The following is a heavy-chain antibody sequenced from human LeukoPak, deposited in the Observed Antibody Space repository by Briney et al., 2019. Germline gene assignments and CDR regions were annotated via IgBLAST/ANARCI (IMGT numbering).Heavy chain of an antibody. Sequence: SETLSLTCTVSGYSISSGYCWGWIRQPPGKGLEWIGSIYHSGSTYYNPSLKSRATISVDTSKNQFSLKLSSVTAADTAVYYCARVSWFPGTSYYYMDVWGKGTTVTVSS. CDR2: IYHSGST. CDR3: ARVSWFPGTSYYYMDV. J-gene: IGHJ6*03. V-gene: IGHV4-38-2*02. D-gene: IGHD1-1*01. CDR1: GYSISSGYC.